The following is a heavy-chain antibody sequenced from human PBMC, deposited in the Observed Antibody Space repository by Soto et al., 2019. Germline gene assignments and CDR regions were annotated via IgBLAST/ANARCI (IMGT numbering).Heavy chain of an antibody. CDR3: ARARSIVGATPPPVW. D-gene: IGHD1-26*01. J-gene: IGHJ4*02. Sequence: QVQLVESGGGVVQPGRSLRLSCAASGFTFSSYGMHWVRQAPGKGLEWVAVIWYDGSNKYYADSVKGRFTISRDNSKNTLYLQMNGLGAEDTAVYYCARARSIVGATPPPVWWGQGTLVTVSS. CDR2: IWYDGSNK. CDR1: GFTFSSYG. V-gene: IGHV3-33*01.